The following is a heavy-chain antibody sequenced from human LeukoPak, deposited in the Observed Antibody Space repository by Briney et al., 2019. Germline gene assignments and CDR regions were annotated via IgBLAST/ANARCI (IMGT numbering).Heavy chain of an antibody. CDR2: IYSGGST. J-gene: IGHJ5*01. Sequence: PGGSLRLSCAASGFTVSSNYMSWVRQAPLKGLEWVSLIYSGGSTYDADAVKGRFTSSRDTSQNTLYLQMNSLRAADPAVYYCAKGYSYAYDSWGQGTLVTVSS. V-gene: IGHV3-53*01. CDR1: GFTVSSNY. CDR3: AKGYSYAYDS. D-gene: IGHD5-18*01.